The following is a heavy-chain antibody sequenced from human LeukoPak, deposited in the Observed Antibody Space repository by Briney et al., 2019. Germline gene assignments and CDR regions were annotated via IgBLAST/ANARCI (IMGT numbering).Heavy chain of an antibody. J-gene: IGHJ4*02. CDR3: VSSSGWGLFDY. CDR1: GFTFSTYA. Sequence: GGSLRLSCSASGFTFSTYAMHWVGQAPGKGLEYVSAISSNGGSTYYADSVKGRFTISRDNSKNTLYLQMSSLRAEDTAVYYCVSSSGWGLFDYWGQGTLVTVSS. V-gene: IGHV3-64D*06. CDR2: ISSNGGST. D-gene: IGHD6-19*01.